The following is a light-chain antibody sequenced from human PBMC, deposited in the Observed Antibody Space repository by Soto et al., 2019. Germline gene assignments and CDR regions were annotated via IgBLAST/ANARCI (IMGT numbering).Light chain of an antibody. V-gene: IGLV9-49*01. CDR1: SGYSKYN. CDR2: VGTGGIVG. CDR3: GADHGSVSESLSYV. J-gene: IGLJ1*01. Sequence: QPVLTQPPCASASLGASVTLTCTLNSGYSKYNVDWYQQRPGEGPRFVMRVGTGGIVGSRGDGIPDRFSVLGSGLNRYLTIKNIHEEDEGDYHCGADHGSVSESLSYVFGPGTKVTVL.